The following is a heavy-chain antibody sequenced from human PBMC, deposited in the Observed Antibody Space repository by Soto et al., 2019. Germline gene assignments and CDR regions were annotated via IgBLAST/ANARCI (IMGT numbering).Heavy chain of an antibody. CDR3: ARHNIGSGWYGGASTGPLKVYYYGMDV. CDR1: GYSFTSYW. J-gene: IGHJ6*02. Sequence: GESLKISCKGSGYSFTSYWIGWVRQMPGKGLEWMGIIYPVDSDTRYSPSFQGQVTISADKSISTAYLQWSSLKASDTAMYYCARHNIGSGWYGGASTGPLKVYYYGMDVWGQGTTVTVSS. D-gene: IGHD6-19*01. V-gene: IGHV5-51*01. CDR2: IYPVDSDT.